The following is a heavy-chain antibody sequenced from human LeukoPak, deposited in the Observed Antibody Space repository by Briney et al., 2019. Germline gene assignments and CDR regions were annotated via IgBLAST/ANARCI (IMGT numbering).Heavy chain of an antibody. CDR2: IYTSGST. V-gene: IGHV4-61*02. CDR1: GGSISSGSYY. Sequence: SETLSLTCTVSGGSISSGSYYWSWIRQPAGKGLEWIGRIYTSGSTNYSPSLKSRVTISVDTSKNQFSLKLSSVTAADTAVYYCAREGHYYYDSSGHDAFDIWGQGTMVTVSS. J-gene: IGHJ3*02. CDR3: AREGHYYYDSSGHDAFDI. D-gene: IGHD3-22*01.